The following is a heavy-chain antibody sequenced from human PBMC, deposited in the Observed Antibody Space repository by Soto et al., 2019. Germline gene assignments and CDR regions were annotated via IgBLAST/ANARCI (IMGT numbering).Heavy chain of an antibody. CDR2: IRSKAYGGTT. CDR1: GFTFGDYA. CDR3: TREGNYDFWSGSPYYGMDV. V-gene: IGHV3-49*04. Sequence: HPGGSLRLSCTASGFTFGDYAMSWVRQAPGKGLEWVGFIRSKAYGGTTEYAASVKGRFTISRDDSKSIAYLQMNSLKTEDTAVYYCTREGNYDFWSGSPYYGMDVWGQGTTVTVSS. J-gene: IGHJ6*02. D-gene: IGHD3-3*01.